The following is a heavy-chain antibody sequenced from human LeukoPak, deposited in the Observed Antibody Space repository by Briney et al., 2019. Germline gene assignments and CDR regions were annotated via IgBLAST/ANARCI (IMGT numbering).Heavy chain of an antibody. V-gene: IGHV4-61*01. CDR3: ARSGSYYPHFDY. D-gene: IGHD1-26*01. J-gene: IGHJ4*02. CDR2: ISYSGST. Sequence: SETLSLTCTVSGGSVSSGTYYWSWIRQPPGKGLEWIGYISYSGSTNYNPSLKSRVTISVDTSKSQFSLKLSSVTAADTAVYYCARSGSYYPHFDYWGQGTLVTVSS. CDR1: GGSVSSGTYY.